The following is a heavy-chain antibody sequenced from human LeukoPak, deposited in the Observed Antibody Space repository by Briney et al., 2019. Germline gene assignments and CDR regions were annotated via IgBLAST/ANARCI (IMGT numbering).Heavy chain of an antibody. V-gene: IGHV3-30*04. D-gene: IGHD3-3*01. CDR2: ISYDGSNK. CDR3: ARADLWSGYYTAEYFQH. J-gene: IGHJ1*01. CDR1: GFTFSSYA. Sequence: GRSLRLSCAASGFTFSSYAMHWVRQAPGKGLEWVAVISYDGSNKYYADSVKGRFTISRDNSKNTLYLQMNSLRAEDTAVYYCARADLWSGYYTAEYFQHWGQAPWSPSPQ.